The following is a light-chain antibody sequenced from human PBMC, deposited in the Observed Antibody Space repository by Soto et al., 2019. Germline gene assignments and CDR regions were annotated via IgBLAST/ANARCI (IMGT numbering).Light chain of an antibody. CDR3: KQYGSSLYT. V-gene: IGKV3-20*01. CDR2: GAS. J-gene: IGKJ2*01. Sequence: EIVLTQSPGTLSLSPGERATLSCRASQSVSSCYLAWYQQKPGQAPRLLIYGASSRATGIPDRFSGSGSGTDFTLTISRLEPEDFAVYYCKQYGSSLYTFGQGTKLEIK. CDR1: QSVSSCY.